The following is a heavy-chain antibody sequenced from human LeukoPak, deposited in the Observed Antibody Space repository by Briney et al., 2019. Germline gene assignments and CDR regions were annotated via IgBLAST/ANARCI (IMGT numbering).Heavy chain of an antibody. CDR1: GGTFSSYA. CDR2: ISPSGAST. V-gene: IGHV1-2*02. D-gene: IGHD5-18*01. Sequence: ASVKVSCRASGGTFSSYAISWVRQAPGQGLEWMGIISPSGASTTYAQNFQGRVTMTRDTSISTAYMELSRLRSDDTAVYYCARGPLPGYSYGSHYFDYWGQGTLVTVSS. CDR3: ARGPLPGYSYGSHYFDY. J-gene: IGHJ4*02.